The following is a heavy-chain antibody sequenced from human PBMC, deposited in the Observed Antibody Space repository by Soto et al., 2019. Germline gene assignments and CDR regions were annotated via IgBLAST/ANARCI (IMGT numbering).Heavy chain of an antibody. Sequence: QVQLQESGPGLVTPSQTLSLTCTVSGGSISSGGYYWSWIRQHPGKGLEWIGYIYYSGSTSYNPSLKSRVTISIDTSKNQFSLKLSSVTAADTAVYYCARDGGYGSGSYRFDCWGQGTLVTVSS. CDR2: IYYSGST. CDR3: ARDGGYGSGSYRFDC. V-gene: IGHV4-31*03. J-gene: IGHJ4*02. CDR1: GGSISSGGYY. D-gene: IGHD3-10*01.